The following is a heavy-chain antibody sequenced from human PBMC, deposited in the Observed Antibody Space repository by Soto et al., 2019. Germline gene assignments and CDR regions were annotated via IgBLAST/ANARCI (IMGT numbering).Heavy chain of an antibody. V-gene: IGHV5-10-1*01. CDR1: GYSFTSYW. J-gene: IGHJ6*02. Sequence: PGESLKISCKGSGYSFTSYWISWVRQMPGKXLEWMGRIDPSDSYTNYSPSFQGHVTISTDKSISTAYLQWSSLKASDTAMYYCARHGVGRTIVVVPAARWGMDVWGQGTTVTVSS. CDR3: ARHGVGRTIVVVPAARWGMDV. CDR2: IDPSDSYT. D-gene: IGHD2-2*01.